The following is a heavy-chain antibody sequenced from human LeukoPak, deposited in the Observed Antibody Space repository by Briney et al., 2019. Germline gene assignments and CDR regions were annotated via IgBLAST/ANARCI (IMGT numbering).Heavy chain of an antibody. D-gene: IGHD6-19*01. CDR3: ATLGAVAGKGEVLFYYYYYGMDV. J-gene: IGHJ6*02. CDR2: MNPNSGNT. V-gene: IGHV1-8*01. CDR1: GYTFTSYD. Sequence: ASVKVSCKASGYTFTSYDINWVRQATGQGLEWMGWMNPNSGNTGYAQKFQGRVTMTRNTSISTAYMELSSLRSEDTAVYYCATLGAVAGKGEVLFYYYYYGMDVWGQGTTVTVSS.